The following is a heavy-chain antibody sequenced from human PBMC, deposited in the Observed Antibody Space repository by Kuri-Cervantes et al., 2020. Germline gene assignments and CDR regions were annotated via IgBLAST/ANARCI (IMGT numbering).Heavy chain of an antibody. D-gene: IGHD3-22*01. J-gene: IGHJ6*02. Sequence: GESLKISCAASGFTVSNNYMSWVRQAPGKGLECVSIIYSGGKTYYTDSVKGRFTISRDNSKNTLYLQMNSRRAEDTAVYYCAKVKYYDSSGRTTNYYYGMDVWGQGTTVTVSS. CDR2: IYSGGKT. CDR3: AKVKYYDSSGRTTNYYYGMDV. CDR1: GFTVSNNY. V-gene: IGHV3-53*01.